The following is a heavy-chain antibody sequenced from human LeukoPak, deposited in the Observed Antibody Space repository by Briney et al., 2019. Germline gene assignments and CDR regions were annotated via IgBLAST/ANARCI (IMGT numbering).Heavy chain of an antibody. CDR2: IYYSGST. CDR1: GGSISSYY. Sequence: SETLSLTCTVSGGSISSYYWSWIRQPPGKGLEWIGYIYYSGSTNYNPSLKSRVTISVDTSKNQFSLKLSSVTAADTAVYYCARQDLQRFFDYWGQGTLVTVSS. CDR3: ARQDLQRFFDY. V-gene: IGHV4-59*08. J-gene: IGHJ4*02.